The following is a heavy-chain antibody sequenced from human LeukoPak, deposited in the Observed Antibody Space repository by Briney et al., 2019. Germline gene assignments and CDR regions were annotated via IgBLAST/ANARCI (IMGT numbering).Heavy chain of an antibody. D-gene: IGHD5-18*01. J-gene: IGHJ4*02. CDR2: IKQDGSEK. CDR3: ARVVDTAMVDLFDY. V-gene: IGHV3-7*01. Sequence: GGSLRLSCAASGFTFSSYWMSWVRQAPGKGLEWVANIKQDGSEKYYVDSVKGRFTISRDNAKNSLYLHMNSLRAEDTAVYYCARVVDTAMVDLFDYWGQGTLVTVSS. CDR1: GFTFSSYW.